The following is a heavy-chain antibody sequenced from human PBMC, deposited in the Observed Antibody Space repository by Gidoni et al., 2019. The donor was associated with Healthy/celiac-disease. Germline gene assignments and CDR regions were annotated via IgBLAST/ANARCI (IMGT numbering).Heavy chain of an antibody. Sequence: QVQLVQSGPEVTNPGASVKVSCKASGYTFTGYYMHWVRQAHGQGLEWMGWINPNSGGTNYAQKFQGWVTMTRDTSISTAYMELSRLRSDDTAVYYCARDYYDSSGYSYGMDVWGQGTTVTVSS. V-gene: IGHV1-2*04. CDR1: GYTFTGYY. D-gene: IGHD3-22*01. CDR2: INPNSGGT. J-gene: IGHJ6*02. CDR3: ARDYYDSSGYSYGMDV.